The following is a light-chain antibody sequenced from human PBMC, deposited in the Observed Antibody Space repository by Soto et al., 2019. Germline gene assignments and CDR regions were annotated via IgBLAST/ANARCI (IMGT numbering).Light chain of an antibody. V-gene: IGLV2-23*01. CDR1: SSDVGSYNL. CDR2: EDS. Sequence: QSVLSQPASVSGSPGQSITLSCTGTSSDVGSYNLVSWYQQSPGKAPKLIIYEDSKRPSGVSNRFSGSKSANPASLTISGLQAEDEADYYCCSYEGSSAFFVFGLGTKVTVL. CDR3: CSYEGSSAFFV. J-gene: IGLJ1*01.